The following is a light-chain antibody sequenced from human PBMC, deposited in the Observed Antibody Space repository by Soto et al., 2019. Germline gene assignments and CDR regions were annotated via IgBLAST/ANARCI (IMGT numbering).Light chain of an antibody. CDR3: VSFTSSTTYV. V-gene: IGLV2-14*03. CDR2: DVA. Sequence: QSALTQPASVSGSPGQSITISCTGTSGDIGSYNRVSWYQQHPGKAPKLIIYDVATRPSGVSNRFSGSKSGSTASLIISRLQTEDEADYYCVSFTSSTTYVFGSGTKLTVL. CDR1: SGDIGSYNR. J-gene: IGLJ1*01.